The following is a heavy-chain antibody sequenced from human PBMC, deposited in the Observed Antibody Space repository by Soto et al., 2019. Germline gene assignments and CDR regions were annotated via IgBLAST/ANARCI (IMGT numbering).Heavy chain of an antibody. Sequence: SETLSLTCAVSGGSISSSNWWSWVRQPPGKGLEWIGEIYHSGSTNYNPSLKSRVTISVDKSKNQFSLKLSSVTAADTAVYYCARAIRSYYYYGMDVWGQGTTVTVSS. V-gene: IGHV4-4*02. CDR3: ARAIRSYYYYGMDV. CDR1: GGSISSSNW. J-gene: IGHJ6*02. CDR2: IYHSGST.